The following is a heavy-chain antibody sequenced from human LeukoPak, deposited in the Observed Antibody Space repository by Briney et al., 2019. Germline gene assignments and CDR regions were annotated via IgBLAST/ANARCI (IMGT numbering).Heavy chain of an antibody. D-gene: IGHD3-9*01. J-gene: IGHJ4*02. CDR1: GGSITGYY. Sequence: SETLSLTCADYGGSITGYYWSWIRQTPGRGLEWVGEIHYTGATSYNPSLKSRATISTDTSKNQFSLRLSSVTAADTAVYYCARGNILTGYCFDFWGQGALVTVSS. V-gene: IGHV4-34*01. CDR2: IHYTGAT. CDR3: ARGNILTGYCFDF.